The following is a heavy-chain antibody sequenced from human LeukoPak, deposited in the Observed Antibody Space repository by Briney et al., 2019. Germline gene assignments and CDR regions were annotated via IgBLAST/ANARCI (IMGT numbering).Heavy chain of an antibody. J-gene: IGHJ4*02. CDR3: ARGLITIFGVVKFDY. Sequence: SETLSLTCTVSGGSISSGGYYWSWIRQHPGKGLEWTGYIYYSGSTYYNPSLKSRVTISVDTSKNQFSLKLSSVTAADTAVYYCARGLITIFGVVKFDYWGQGTLATVSS. CDR2: IYYSGST. V-gene: IGHV4-31*03. CDR1: GGSISSGGYY. D-gene: IGHD3-3*01.